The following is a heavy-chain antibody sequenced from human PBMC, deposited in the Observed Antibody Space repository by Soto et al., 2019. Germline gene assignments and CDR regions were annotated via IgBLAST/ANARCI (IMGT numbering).Heavy chain of an antibody. D-gene: IGHD3-22*01. CDR3: ARSYDSSGYYYVFDY. V-gene: IGHV1-2*04. Sequence: GASVKVSCKASGYTFTGYYMNWVRQAPGQGLEWMGWINPNSGGTNYAQKFQGWVTMTRDTSISTAYMELSRLRSDDTAVYYCARSYDSSGYYYVFDYWGQGTLVTVSS. CDR1: GYTFTGYY. CDR2: INPNSGGT. J-gene: IGHJ4*02.